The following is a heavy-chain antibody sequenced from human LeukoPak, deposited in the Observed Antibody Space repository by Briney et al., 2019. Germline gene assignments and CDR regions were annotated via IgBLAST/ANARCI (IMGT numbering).Heavy chain of an antibody. CDR2: IYYSGST. D-gene: IGHD1-14*01. J-gene: IGHJ3*02. Sequence: SETLSLTCTVSGGSISSSSYYWGWIRQPPGKGLEWIGSIYYSGSTYYNPSLKSRVTISVDTSKNQFSLKLSSVTAADTAVYYCAREVRTLAAFDIWGQGTMVTVSS. CDR1: GGSISSSSYY. CDR3: AREVRTLAAFDI. V-gene: IGHV4-39*02.